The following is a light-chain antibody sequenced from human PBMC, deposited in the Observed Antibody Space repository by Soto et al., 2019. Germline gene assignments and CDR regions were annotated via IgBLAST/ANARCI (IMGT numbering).Light chain of an antibody. Sequence: QSALTQPASVSGSPGQSITISCTGVSSDVGGSNYVSWYQHHPGKAPKLMIYDVVNRPSGVSNRFSGSKSGHTASLTISGLQAEDEADYYCSSYTSSSTRVFGGGTQLTVL. CDR1: SSDVGGSNY. J-gene: IGLJ2*01. V-gene: IGLV2-14*03. CDR3: SSYTSSSTRV. CDR2: DVV.